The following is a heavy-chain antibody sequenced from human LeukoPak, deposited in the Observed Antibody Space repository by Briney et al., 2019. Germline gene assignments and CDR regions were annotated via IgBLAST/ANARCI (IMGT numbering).Heavy chain of an antibody. CDR2: ISAYNGNT. J-gene: IGHJ4*02. CDR3: ASTDESLGAFDY. CDR1: GYTFTSYG. V-gene: IGHV1-18*01. D-gene: IGHD3-16*01. Sequence: GASVKVSCKASGYTFTSYGISWVRQAPGQGLEWMRWISAYNGNTNYAQKLQGRVTMTTDTSTSTAYMELRSLRSDDTAVYYCASTDESLGAFDYWGQGTLVTVSS.